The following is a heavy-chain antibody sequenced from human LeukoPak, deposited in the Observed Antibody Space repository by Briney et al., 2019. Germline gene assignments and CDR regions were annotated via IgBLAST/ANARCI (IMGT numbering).Heavy chain of an antibody. V-gene: IGHV3-53*01. D-gene: IGHD5-12*01. CDR3: ASTSIIRGYDHDQYY. CDR2: IHSDGAT. CDR1: GFTFSSNY. J-gene: IGHJ4*02. Sequence: GGSLRLSCAASGFTFSSNYMSWVRQAPGKGLEWVSVIHSDGATHYAASVKGRFTISRDTSKNTLYLQMNSLRAEDTAVYYCASTSIIRGYDHDQYYWGQGTLVTVSS.